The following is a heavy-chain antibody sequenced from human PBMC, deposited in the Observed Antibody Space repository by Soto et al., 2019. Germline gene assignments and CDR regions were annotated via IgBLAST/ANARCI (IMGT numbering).Heavy chain of an antibody. CDR3: ARSQGFLEWLLLDYYYYGMEV. V-gene: IGHV1-46*01. J-gene: IGHJ6*02. Sequence: ASVKFSCKASGYTFTSYYMHWVRQAPGQGLEWMGIINPSGGSTGYAQKFQGRVTMTRDTSTSTVYMELRSLRSEDTAVYYCARSQGFLEWLLLDYYYYGMEVWGEGTKVTVSS. CDR2: INPSGGST. D-gene: IGHD3-3*01. CDR1: GYTFTSYY.